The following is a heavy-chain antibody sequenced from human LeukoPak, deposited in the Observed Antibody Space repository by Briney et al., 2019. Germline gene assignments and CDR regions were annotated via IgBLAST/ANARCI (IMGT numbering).Heavy chain of an antibody. CDR2: INHRGVA. CDR1: GGSFSGHY. D-gene: IGHD1-14*01. CDR3: ARGAVSGRSGDYFYYMDV. Sequence: SETLSLTCAVYGGSFSGHYWNWIRQPPGKGLQWIGKINHRGVANYNPSLKSRVSISEDTSKNQFSLTVNSVTAADTALYFCARGAVSGRSGDYFYYMDVWGKGTTVTVSS. J-gene: IGHJ6*03. V-gene: IGHV4-34*01.